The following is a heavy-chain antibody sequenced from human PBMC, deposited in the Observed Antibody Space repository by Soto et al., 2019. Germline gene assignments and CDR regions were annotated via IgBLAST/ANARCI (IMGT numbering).Heavy chain of an antibody. CDR3: ARDPETYYYDSSGDAGGMDV. D-gene: IGHD3-22*01. V-gene: IGHV3-33*01. Sequence: GGSLRLSCAASGFTFSSYGMHWVRQAPGRGLEWVAVIWYDGSNKYYADSVKGRFTISRDNSKNTLYLQMNSLRAEDTAVYYCARDPETYYYDSSGDAGGMDVWGQGTTVTVS. CDR1: GFTFSSYG. J-gene: IGHJ6*02. CDR2: IWYDGSNK.